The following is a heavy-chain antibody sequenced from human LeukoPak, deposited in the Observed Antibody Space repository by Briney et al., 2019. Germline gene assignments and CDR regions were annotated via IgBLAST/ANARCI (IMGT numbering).Heavy chain of an antibody. CDR3: ARGGGHGYGYRGSYFDY. J-gene: IGHJ4*02. CDR1: GDCINSGNFY. Sequence: PSQTLSLTCTVSGDCINSGNFYWTWIRQPAGKGLEWIGRINNSGSTNYNPSLKSRVTMSVDMAKNQFSLKLNPVTAADTAVYYCARGGGHGYGYRGSYFDYWGQGTLVTVSS. D-gene: IGHD5-18*01. V-gene: IGHV4-61*02. CDR2: INNSGST.